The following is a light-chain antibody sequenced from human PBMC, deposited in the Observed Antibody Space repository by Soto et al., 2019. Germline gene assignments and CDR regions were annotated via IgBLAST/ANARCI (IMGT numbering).Light chain of an antibody. CDR1: QSMSNW. CDR2: EVS. V-gene: IGKV1-5*01. Sequence: DIQLTQSPSTLSASVGDRVTITCQASQSMSNWLAWYQQKPGNAPKLLIYEVSSLESGVPSRFSGSGSGTEFTLTISSLQPDDFATYYCQQYNTYSRTFGQGTKVDIK. J-gene: IGKJ1*01. CDR3: QQYNTYSRT.